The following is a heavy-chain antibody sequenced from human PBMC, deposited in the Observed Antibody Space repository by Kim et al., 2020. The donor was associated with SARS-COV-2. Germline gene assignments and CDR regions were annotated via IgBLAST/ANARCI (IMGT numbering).Heavy chain of an antibody. CDR1: GGSISSYY. Sequence: SETLSLTCTVSGGSISSYYWSWIRQPPGKGLEWIGYIYYSGSTNYNPSLKSRVTISVDTSKNQFSLKLSSVTAADTAVYYCARVEAVAGTFDYWGQETLVTVSS. J-gene: IGHJ4*02. D-gene: IGHD6-19*01. V-gene: IGHV4-59*13. CDR3: ARVEAVAGTFDY. CDR2: IYYSGST.